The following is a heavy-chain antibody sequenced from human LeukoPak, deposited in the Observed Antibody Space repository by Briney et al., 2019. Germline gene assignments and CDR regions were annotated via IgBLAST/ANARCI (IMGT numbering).Heavy chain of an antibody. D-gene: IGHD2-21*02. CDR2: ISAYNGNT. CDR1: GYTFSSYD. V-gene: IGHV1-18*01. Sequence: PVASVKVSCKASGYTFSSYDINWVRQAPGQGLEWMGWISAYNGNTNYAQKLQGRVTMTTDTSTTTAYMELRSLRSDDTAVYYCAREPKYCGGDCKFFDPWGQGTLVTVSS. J-gene: IGHJ5*02. CDR3: AREPKYCGGDCKFFDP.